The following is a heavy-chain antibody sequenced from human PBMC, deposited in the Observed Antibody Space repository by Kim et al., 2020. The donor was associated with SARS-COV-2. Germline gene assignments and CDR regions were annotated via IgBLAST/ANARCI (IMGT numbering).Heavy chain of an antibody. CDR2: ISYDGSNK. Sequence: GGSLRLSCAASGFTFSSYAMHWVRQAPGKGLEWVAVISYDGSNKYYADSVKGRFTISRDNSKNTLYLQMNSLRAEDTAVYYCARARYGDYRITIGADYWG. J-gene: IGHJ4*01. D-gene: IGHD4-17*01. CDR1: GFTFSSYA. V-gene: IGHV3-30*04. CDR3: ARARYGDYRITIGADY.